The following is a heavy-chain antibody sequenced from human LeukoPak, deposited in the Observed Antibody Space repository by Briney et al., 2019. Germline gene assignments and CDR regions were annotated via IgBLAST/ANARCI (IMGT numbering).Heavy chain of an antibody. Sequence: PSETLSLTCSVSGGSISSSSYYWGWIRQPPGKGLEWIGSMYYSGNTYYNPSLKSRVTISVDTSKNQFSLKLSSVTAADTAVYYCARGRGYSNSWYYYYYYMDVWGKGTTVTVSS. D-gene: IGHD6-13*01. V-gene: IGHV4-39*07. CDR3: ARGRGYSNSWYYYYYYMDV. CDR1: GGSISSSSYY. J-gene: IGHJ6*03. CDR2: MYYSGNT.